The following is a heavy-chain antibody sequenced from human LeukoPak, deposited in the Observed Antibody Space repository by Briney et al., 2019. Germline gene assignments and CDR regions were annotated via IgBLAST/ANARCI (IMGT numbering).Heavy chain of an antibody. CDR2: ISSSSSYI. Sequence: GGSLRLSCAASGFTFSSYSMNGVGQAPGKGLEWVSSISSSSSYIYYADSTKGRFTISRDNAKNSLYLQMNSLRAEDTAVYYCARDGERHYYYMDVWGKGTTVTVSS. J-gene: IGHJ6*03. CDR3: ARDGERHYYYMDV. V-gene: IGHV3-21*01. CDR1: GFTFSSYS.